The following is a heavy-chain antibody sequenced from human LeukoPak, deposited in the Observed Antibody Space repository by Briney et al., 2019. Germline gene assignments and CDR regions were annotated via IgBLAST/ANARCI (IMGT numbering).Heavy chain of an antibody. V-gene: IGHV4-59*08. Sequence: SETLSLTCTVSGGSISSYYWSWIRQPPGKGLEWIGYIYYSGSTNYNPSLKSRVTISVDTSKNQFSLKLSSVAAADTAVYYCARQTAGTSWFDPWGQGTLVTVSS. CDR1: GGSISSYY. CDR2: IYYSGST. D-gene: IGHD6-13*01. CDR3: ARQTAGTSWFDP. J-gene: IGHJ5*02.